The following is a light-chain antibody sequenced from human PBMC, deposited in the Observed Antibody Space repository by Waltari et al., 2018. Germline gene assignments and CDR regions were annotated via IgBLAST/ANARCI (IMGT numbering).Light chain of an antibody. V-gene: IGKV3-20*01. CDR2: GAS. CDR1: QSVTSNY. CDR3: QHYSSSPPGYT. J-gene: IGKJ2*01. Sequence: IVLTQSPGTLSVSPGERATLSCWASQSVTSNYLAWYQQKRGQAPRLLIYGASTRVTGIPDRFSGSGSGTDFTLTISRLEPEDFAVYYCQHYSSSPPGYTFGQGTKLEIK.